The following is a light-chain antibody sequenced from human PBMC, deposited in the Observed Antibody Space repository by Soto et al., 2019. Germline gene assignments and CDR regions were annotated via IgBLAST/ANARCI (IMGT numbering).Light chain of an antibody. V-gene: IGLV1-44*01. Sequence: QSVLTQPPSTSGTPGLRVTGSCSGSGSNIGRYAVNWYQQLPGTAPKLLIYSNDQRPSGVPDRFSGSKSGTSVSLAISGLLSEDEADYYCAAWDDSLNGLVIGGGTKLTVL. CDR1: GSNIGRYA. CDR3: AAWDDSLNGLV. J-gene: IGLJ2*01. CDR2: SND.